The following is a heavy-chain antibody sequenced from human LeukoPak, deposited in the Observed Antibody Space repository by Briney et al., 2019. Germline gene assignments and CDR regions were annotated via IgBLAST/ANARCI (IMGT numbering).Heavy chain of an antibody. D-gene: IGHD3-10*01. Sequence: GGSLRLSCAASGFTFSDYYMSWIRQAPGKGLEWVSYISSSSYTNYADSVKGRFTISRDNAKNSLYLQMNSLRAEDTAVYYCARYYGSGSYYDYYYYGMDVWGQGTTVTVSS. V-gene: IGHV3-11*06. CDR3: ARYYGSGSYYDYYYYGMDV. J-gene: IGHJ6*02. CDR1: GFTFSDYY. CDR2: ISSSSYT.